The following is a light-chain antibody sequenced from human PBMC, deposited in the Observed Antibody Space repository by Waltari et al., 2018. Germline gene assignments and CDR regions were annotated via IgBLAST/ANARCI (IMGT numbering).Light chain of an antibody. Sequence: QSALTQPPSASGSPGQTVIISCTGTSSDIGAYKYVSWYQQIPGRVPALIIYEVDRRPPGVPDRFSGSKAGNTASLTVSGLQTEDEGDYYCSSYAGSNKLIFGGVTKLTVL. J-gene: IGLJ2*01. CDR2: EVD. CDR3: SSYAGSNKLI. CDR1: SSDIGAYKY. V-gene: IGLV2-8*01.